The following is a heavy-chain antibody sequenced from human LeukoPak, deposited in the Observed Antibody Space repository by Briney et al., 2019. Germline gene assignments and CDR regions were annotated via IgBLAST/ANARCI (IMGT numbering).Heavy chain of an antibody. V-gene: IGHV1-18*01. CDR1: GGTFSSYA. Sequence: EASVKVSCKASGGTFSSYAISWVRQAPGQGLEWMGWISAYNGNTNYAQKLQGRVTMTTDTSTSTAYMELRSLRSDDTAVYYCAREGRPNRGIYGDYFDYWGQGTLVTVSS. CDR2: ISAYNGNT. CDR3: AREGRPNRGIYGDYFDY. D-gene: IGHD4-17*01. J-gene: IGHJ4*02.